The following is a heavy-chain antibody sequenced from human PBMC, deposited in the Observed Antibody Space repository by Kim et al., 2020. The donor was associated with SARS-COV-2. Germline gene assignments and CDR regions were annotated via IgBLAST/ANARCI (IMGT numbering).Heavy chain of an antibody. V-gene: IGHV1-18*01. CDR1: GYTFTSYG. CDR3: ARGKYYDYIWGSYRPGYAFDI. CDR2: ISAYNGNT. J-gene: IGHJ3*02. D-gene: IGHD3-16*02. Sequence: ASVKVSCKASGYTFTSYGISWVRQAPGQGLEWMGWISAYNGNTNYAQKLQGRVTMTTDTSTSTAYMELRSLRSDDTAVYYCARGKYYDYIWGSYRPGYAFDIWGQGTMVTVSS.